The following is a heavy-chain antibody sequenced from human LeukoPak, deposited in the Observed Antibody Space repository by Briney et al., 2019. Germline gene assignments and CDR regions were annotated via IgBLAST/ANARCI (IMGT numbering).Heavy chain of an antibody. CDR3: ATRSGNYESLHY. V-gene: IGHV3-64*01. CDR1: GFTFSSYG. CDR2: ISSNGGST. J-gene: IGHJ4*02. D-gene: IGHD1-26*01. Sequence: GGSLRLSCAASGFTFSSYGMHWVRQAPGKGLEYVSAISSNGGSTYYANSVKGRFTISRDNSKNTVYLQMGSLRGDDMAVYYCATRSGNYESLHYWGQGTLVTVSS.